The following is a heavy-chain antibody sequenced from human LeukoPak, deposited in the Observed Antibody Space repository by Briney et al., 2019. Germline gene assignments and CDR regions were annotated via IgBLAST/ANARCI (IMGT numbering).Heavy chain of an antibody. J-gene: IGHJ4*02. Sequence: GGSLRLSCVGSGFTFSNHAMHWVRQPPGRGLEWVSAIGISADTFYVGSVKGRFTISRENGENSLYLQMNNLGVEDTAIYYCARQNSPHGNFDYWGQGTLVAVSS. CDR2: IGISADT. CDR3: ARQNSPHGNFDY. V-gene: IGHV3-13*01. CDR1: GFTFSNHA. D-gene: IGHD1-26*01.